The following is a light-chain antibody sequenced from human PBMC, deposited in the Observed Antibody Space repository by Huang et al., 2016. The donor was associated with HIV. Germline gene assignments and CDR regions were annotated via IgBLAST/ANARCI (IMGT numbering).Light chain of an antibody. Sequence: DIQMTQSPSSLSASVGDRVTITCQASQDINNYLNWYQQRPGRAPKLLIYDASIFDKGVPSRFSGSGSGTDFTFTISSLQPEDVATYYCQHDNGYPLTFGQGTR. V-gene: IGKV1-33*01. J-gene: IGKJ5*01. CDR1: QDINNY. CDR3: QHDNGYPLT. CDR2: DAS.